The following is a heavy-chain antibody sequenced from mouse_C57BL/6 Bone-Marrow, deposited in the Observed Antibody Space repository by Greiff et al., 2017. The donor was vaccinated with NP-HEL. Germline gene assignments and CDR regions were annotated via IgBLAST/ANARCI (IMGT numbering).Heavy chain of an antibody. Sequence: DVKLVESGGGLVKPGGSLKLSCAASGFTFSSYAMSWVRQTPEKRLEWVATISDGGSYTYYPDNVKGRFTISRDNAKNNLYLQMSHLTSEDTAMYYCARALYYGSSYNFDYWGQGTTLTVSS. J-gene: IGHJ2*01. CDR3: ARALYYGSSYNFDY. D-gene: IGHD1-1*01. CDR1: GFTFSSYA. V-gene: IGHV5-4*03. CDR2: ISDGGSYT.